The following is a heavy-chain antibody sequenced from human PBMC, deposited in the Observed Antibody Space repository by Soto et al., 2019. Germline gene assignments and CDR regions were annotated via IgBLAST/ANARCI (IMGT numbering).Heavy chain of an antibody. D-gene: IGHD3-10*01. J-gene: IGHJ4*02. Sequence: EVQLLESGGGLVQPGGSLRLSCAASGFTFSSYAMSWVRQAPGKGLEWVSAISGSGGSTYYADSVKGRFTISRDNSKSTVYLQRNSLRAEDPAVSYCAPLIWFGELYYWGQGTLVTVSS. V-gene: IGHV3-23*01. CDR3: APLIWFGELYY. CDR2: ISGSGGST. CDR1: GFTFSSYA.